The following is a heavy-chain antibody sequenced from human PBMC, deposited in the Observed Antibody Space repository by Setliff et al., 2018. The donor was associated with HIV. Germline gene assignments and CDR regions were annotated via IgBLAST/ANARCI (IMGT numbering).Heavy chain of an antibody. V-gene: IGHV4-31*03. CDR3: ARAHHDCWSGYCPFDY. Sequence: SETLSLTCTVSGDSISSGSYYWSWIRQHPGKGLEWIGYIHYSGSTHYNPSLDSRLTISVDTSQNRFSLKLSSVTAADTAVYFCARAHHDCWSGYCPFDYGGQGTLVTVSS. CDR2: IHYSGST. CDR1: GDSISSGSYY. D-gene: IGHD3-3*01. J-gene: IGHJ4*02.